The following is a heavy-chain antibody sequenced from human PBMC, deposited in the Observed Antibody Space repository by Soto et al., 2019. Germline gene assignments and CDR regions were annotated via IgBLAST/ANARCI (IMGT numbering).Heavy chain of an antibody. D-gene: IGHD2-2*02. J-gene: IGHJ5*02. CDR3: ARVSLERYLLFDP. CDR2: ISSSSSYI. CDR1: GFTFSSYS. Sequence: GGSLRLSCAASGFTFSSYSMNWVRQAPGKGLEWVSSISSSSSYIYYADSVKGRFTISRDNAKNSLYLQMNSLRAEDTAVYYWARVSLERYLLFDPWGQGNLVTVSP. V-gene: IGHV3-21*01.